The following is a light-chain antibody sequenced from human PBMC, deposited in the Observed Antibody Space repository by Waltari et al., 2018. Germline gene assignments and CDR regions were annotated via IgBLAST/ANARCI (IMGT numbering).Light chain of an antibody. CDR2: GAS. V-gene: IGKV3-15*01. Sequence: EIVMTQSPATLSVSPGERATLSCRASQCVSSNLAWYQQKPGQAPRLLIYGASTRATGIPARFSGSGSGTEFTLTISSLQSEDFAVYYCQQYNNWVSWTFGQGTKVEIK. J-gene: IGKJ1*01. CDR3: QQYNNWVSWT. CDR1: QCVSSN.